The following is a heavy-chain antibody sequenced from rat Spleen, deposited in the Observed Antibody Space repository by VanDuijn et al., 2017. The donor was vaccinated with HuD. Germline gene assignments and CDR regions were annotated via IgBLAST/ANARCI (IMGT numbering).Heavy chain of an antibody. CDR3: ARHGRGERTYYYVMDA. Sequence: EVQLVESDGGLVQPGSSLKLSCAASGFTFSDYYMAWVRQTPTTGLELVATISYDGRSTFYRYSVRDRCTISRDNAKSTLYLQMDSLKSEDTATYYCARHGRGERTYYYVMDAWGQGASVTVSS. V-gene: IGHV5-29*01. CDR1: GFTFSDYY. D-gene: IGHD4-3*01. CDR2: ISYDGRST. J-gene: IGHJ4*01.